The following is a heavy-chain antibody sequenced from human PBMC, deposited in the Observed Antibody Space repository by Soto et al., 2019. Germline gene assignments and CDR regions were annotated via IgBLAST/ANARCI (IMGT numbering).Heavy chain of an antibody. CDR3: AKLLGYGDYVGARYYGMDV. D-gene: IGHD4-17*01. V-gene: IGHV3-30*18. CDR2: ISYDGSNK. Sequence: GGSLRLSCAASGFTFSSYGMHWVRQAPGKGLEWVAVISYDGSNKYYADSVKGRFTISRDNSKNTLYLQMNSLRAEDTAVYYCAKLLGYGDYVGARYYGMDVWGQGTTVTVSS. CDR1: GFTFSSYG. J-gene: IGHJ6*02.